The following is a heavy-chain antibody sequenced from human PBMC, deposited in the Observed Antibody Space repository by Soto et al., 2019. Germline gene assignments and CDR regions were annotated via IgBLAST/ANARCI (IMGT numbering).Heavy chain of an antibody. CDR2: ISYDGSNK. J-gene: IGHJ4*02. CDR3: ARDGLLGYFDY. V-gene: IGHV3-30-3*01. D-gene: IGHD3-16*01. CDR1: GFTFTSYS. Sequence: PRLSFAAPGFTFTSYSMNWVRQAPGKGLEWVAVISYDGSNKYYADSVKGRFTISRDNSKNTLYLQMKSLRAEDTAVYYCARDGLLGYFDYWGQGTLVTVSS.